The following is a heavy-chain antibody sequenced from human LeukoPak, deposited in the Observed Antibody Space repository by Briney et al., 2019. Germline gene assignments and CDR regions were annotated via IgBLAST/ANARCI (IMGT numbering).Heavy chain of an antibody. V-gene: IGHV4-39*01. CDR3: ARRGGLAYYGSGSYLY. J-gene: IGHJ4*02. CDR2: IYYSGST. D-gene: IGHD3-10*01. CDR1: GGSNSSSSYY. Sequence: SETLSLTCTVSGGSNSSSSYYWGWIRQPPGKGLEWIGSIYYSGSTYYNPSLKSRVTISVDTSKNQFSVKLSSVTAADTAVYYCARRGGLAYYGSGSYLYWGQGTLVTVSS.